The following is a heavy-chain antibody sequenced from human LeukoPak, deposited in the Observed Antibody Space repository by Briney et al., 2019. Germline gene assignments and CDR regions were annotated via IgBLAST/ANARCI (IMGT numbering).Heavy chain of an antibody. CDR3: ARSEYSYGADAFDI. Sequence: SQTLSLTCAVSGGSISSGGYSWSWIRQPPGKGLEWIGYIYHRGTPSYTPSLKTRVTISVDTSKNQFSLNLNSVTAADTAVYYCARSEYSYGADAFDIWGQGTMVTVSS. J-gene: IGHJ3*02. CDR1: GGSISSGGYS. V-gene: IGHV4-30-4*07. D-gene: IGHD5-18*01. CDR2: IYHRGTP.